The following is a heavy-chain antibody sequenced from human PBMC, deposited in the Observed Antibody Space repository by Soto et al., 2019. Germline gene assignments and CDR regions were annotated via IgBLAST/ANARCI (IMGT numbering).Heavy chain of an antibody. CDR1: GGSIIGYY. CDR3: ARGSGYYPVGYFDY. J-gene: IGHJ4*02. V-gene: IGHV4-59*01. CDR2: IYYSGST. D-gene: IGHD3-3*01. Sequence: SETLSLRCPVAGGSIIGYYWSWIRQPPGKGLEWIGYIYYSGSTNYNPSLKSRVTISVDTSKNQFSLKLSSVTAADTAVYYCARGSGYYPVGYFDYWGQGTLVTVSS.